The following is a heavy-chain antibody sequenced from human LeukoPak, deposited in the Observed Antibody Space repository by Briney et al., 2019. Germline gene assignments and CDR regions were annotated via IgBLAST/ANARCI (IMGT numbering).Heavy chain of an antibody. D-gene: IGHD1-26*01. CDR3: ARDRGELPEENWFDP. J-gene: IGHJ5*02. V-gene: IGHV4-59*01. CDR2: IYYSGST. Sequence: PSEPLSLTCTVSGGSISSYYWSWLRQPPGKGLEWIGYIYYSGSTNYNPSLKSRVTISVDTSKNQFSLKLSSVTAADTAVYYCARDRGELPEENWFDPWGQGTLVTVSS. CDR1: GGSISSYY.